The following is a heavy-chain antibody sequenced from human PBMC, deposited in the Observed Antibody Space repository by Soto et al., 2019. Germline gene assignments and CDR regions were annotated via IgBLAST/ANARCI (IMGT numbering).Heavy chain of an antibody. Sequence: PGGSLRLSCAASGFTFSSYSMNWVRQAPGKGLEWVSSISSSSSYIYYADSVKGRFTISRDNAKNSLYLQMNSLRAEDTAVYYCARDKWELFSLGSDYWGQGTLVTVSS. CDR2: ISSSSSYI. D-gene: IGHD1-26*01. CDR1: GFTFSSYS. J-gene: IGHJ4*02. CDR3: ARDKWELFSLGSDY. V-gene: IGHV3-21*01.